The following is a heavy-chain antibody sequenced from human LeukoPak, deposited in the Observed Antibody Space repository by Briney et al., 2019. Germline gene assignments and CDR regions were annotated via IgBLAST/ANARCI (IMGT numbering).Heavy chain of an antibody. J-gene: IGHJ4*02. V-gene: IGHV3-20*04. CDR1: GFTFDDYG. CDR3: ARVVGDGGYDERFDY. D-gene: IGHD5-12*01. Sequence: PGGSLRLSCAASGFTFDDYGMSWVRQAPGKGLEWVSGINWNGGSTGYADSVKGRFTISRDNAKNSLYLQMNSLRAEDTALYYCARVVGDGGYDERFDYWGQGTLVTVSS. CDR2: INWNGGST.